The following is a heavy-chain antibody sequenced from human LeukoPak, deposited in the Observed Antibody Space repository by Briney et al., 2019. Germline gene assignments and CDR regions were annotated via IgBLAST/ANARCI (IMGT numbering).Heavy chain of an antibody. CDR3: ARVKGDGDSYYFDY. J-gene: IGHJ4*02. CDR2: ISSSGSGI. CDR1: GFIFSTYS. D-gene: IGHD4-17*01. V-gene: IGHV3-48*02. Sequence: GESLRLSCAASGFIFSTYSMSWCRQAPGKGLKWISYISSSGSGIFYADSVKGRFTISRDNGKKSVSLQMSSLRDEDTAVYYCARVKGDGDSYYFDYWGQGTLVAVSS.